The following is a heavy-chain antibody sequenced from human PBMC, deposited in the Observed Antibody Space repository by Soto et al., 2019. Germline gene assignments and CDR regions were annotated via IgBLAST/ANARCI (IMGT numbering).Heavy chain of an antibody. CDR2: IYYSGST. Sequence: QVQLQESGPGLVKPSETLSLTCTVSGGSISSYYWSWIRQPPGKGLEWIGYIYYSGSTNYNPSLKSRVTISVDTSKNQFSLKLSSVTAADTAVYYCASTNTAMVLGPSYFDYWGQGTLVTVSS. J-gene: IGHJ4*02. CDR3: ASTNTAMVLGPSYFDY. D-gene: IGHD5-18*01. V-gene: IGHV4-59*01. CDR1: GGSISSYY.